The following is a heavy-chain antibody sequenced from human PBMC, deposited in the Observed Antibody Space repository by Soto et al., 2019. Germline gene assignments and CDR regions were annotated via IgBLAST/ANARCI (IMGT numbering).Heavy chain of an antibody. J-gene: IGHJ5*02. V-gene: IGHV1-69*06. CDR3: ASNARRWLAAANWFDP. CDR2: IIPIFGTA. Sequence: QVQLVQSGAEVKKPGSSVKVSCKASGGTFSSYAISWVRQAPGQGLGWLGGIIPIFGTANYAQKFQGRVTITADKSTSTAYMELSSLRSEDTAVYYCASNARRWLAAANWFDPWGQGTLVTVSS. D-gene: IGHD6-19*01. CDR1: GGTFSSYA.